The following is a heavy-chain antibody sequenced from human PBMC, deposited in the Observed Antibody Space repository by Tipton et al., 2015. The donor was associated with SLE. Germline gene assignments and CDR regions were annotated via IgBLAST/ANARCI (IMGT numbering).Heavy chain of an antibody. Sequence: SLRLSCVASGFTFSSYAVHWVRQAPGKGLEWVTVIAYDGGNKYYADSVKGRFTISRDNSKNTLYLQMNSLRAEDTAVYYCSGAAGRGPFDIWGQGTMVTVSS. D-gene: IGHD6-13*01. CDR2: IAYDGGNK. V-gene: IGHV3-30*14. CDR1: GFTFSSYA. J-gene: IGHJ3*02. CDR3: SGAAGRGPFDI.